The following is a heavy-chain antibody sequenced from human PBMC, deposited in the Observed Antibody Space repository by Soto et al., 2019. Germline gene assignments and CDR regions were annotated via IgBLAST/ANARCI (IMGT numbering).Heavy chain of an antibody. D-gene: IGHD3-22*01. CDR2: LSDSVGTT. CDR1: GFSFGTYT. J-gene: IGHJ4*02. Sequence: GESLRLSCAVSGFSFGTYTVNWGRQAPGMGLEWVSGLSDSVGTTHYAYSVKGRFTISRDKSKNTLYLQMNNLRAEDTAVYYCAKHLIGGRLQSPFDLWGQGTQVTVSS. CDR3: AKHLIGGRLQSPFDL. V-gene: IGHV3-23*01.